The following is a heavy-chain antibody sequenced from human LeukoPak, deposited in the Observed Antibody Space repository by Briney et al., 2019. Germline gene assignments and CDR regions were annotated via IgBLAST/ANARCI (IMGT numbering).Heavy chain of an antibody. V-gene: IGHV6-1*01. CDR2: TYYRSKWYN. J-gene: IGHJ5*02. Sequence: SQTLSLTCAISGDSVSSNSAAWNWIRQSPSRGLEWLGRTYYRSKWYNDYAVSVKSRITINPDTSKNQFSLQLNSVTPEDTAVYYCARGGTPERYCSSTSCYATRKWFDPWGQGTLVTVSS. CDR1: GDSVSSNSAA. D-gene: IGHD2-2*01. CDR3: ARGGTPERYCSSTSCYATRKWFDP.